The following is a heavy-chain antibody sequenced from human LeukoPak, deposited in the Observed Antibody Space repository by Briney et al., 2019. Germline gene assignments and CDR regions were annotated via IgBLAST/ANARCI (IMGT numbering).Heavy chain of an antibody. J-gene: IGHJ4*02. Sequence: PGGSLRLSCAASGFTFSSYSMNWVRQAPGKGLEWVSYISSSGSTIYYADSVKGRFTISRDNAKNSLYLQMNSLRAEDTAVYYCATEGVVVAASTPPGWGQGTLVTVSS. CDR2: ISSSGSTI. CDR3: ATEGVVVAASTPPG. D-gene: IGHD2-15*01. V-gene: IGHV3-48*04. CDR1: GFTFSSYS.